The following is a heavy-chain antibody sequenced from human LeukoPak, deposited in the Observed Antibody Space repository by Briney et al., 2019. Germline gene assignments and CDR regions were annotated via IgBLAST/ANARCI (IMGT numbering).Heavy chain of an antibody. CDR3: AKGDVRGVKGGFDY. D-gene: IGHD3-10*02. Sequence: PGGSLRLSCAASGFTFSSYGMHWVRQALGKGLEWVAFIRYDGSNKYYADSVKGRFTISRDNSKNTLYLQMNSLRAEDTAVYYCAKGDVRGVKGGFDYWGQGTLVTVSS. V-gene: IGHV3-30*02. CDR1: GFTFSSYG. CDR2: IRYDGSNK. J-gene: IGHJ4*02.